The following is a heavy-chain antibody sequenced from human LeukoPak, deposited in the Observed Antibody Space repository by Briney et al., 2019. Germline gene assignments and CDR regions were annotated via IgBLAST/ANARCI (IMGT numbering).Heavy chain of an antibody. D-gene: IGHD2-15*01. CDR1: GFTFSNYG. CDR2: IKQDGSEK. V-gene: IGHV3-7*04. CDR3: ARDRSPCSGGRCYSYNWFDP. J-gene: IGHJ5*02. Sequence: GGSLRLSCAASGFTFSNYGMNWVRQAPGKGLEWVANIKQDGSEKYYVDSVKGRFSISRDNAKNSLFLQMNSLRAEDTAVYYCARDRSPCSGGRCYSYNWFDPWGQGTLVTVSS.